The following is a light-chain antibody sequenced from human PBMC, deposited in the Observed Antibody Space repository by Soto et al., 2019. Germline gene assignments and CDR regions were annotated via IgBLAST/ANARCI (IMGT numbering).Light chain of an antibody. CDR1: QVINNY. J-gene: IGKJ5*01. CDR3: QQYENLPIT. V-gene: IGKV1-33*01. CDR2: DAS. Sequence: DIQMTHSPSSRSASVGDRVTITCHARQVINNYLNWYQQKPGKAPKLLIFDASILETGVPSKFSGSGSGTDFTFTISSLQPEDIATYYCQQYENLPITFGQGTRLEIK.